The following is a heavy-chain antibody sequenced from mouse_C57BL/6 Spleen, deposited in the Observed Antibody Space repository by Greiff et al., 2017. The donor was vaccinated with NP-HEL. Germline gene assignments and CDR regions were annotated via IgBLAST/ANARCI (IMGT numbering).Heavy chain of an antibody. V-gene: IGHV1-80*01. J-gene: IGHJ1*03. CDR3: EALITTVVAHWYFDV. CDR1: GYAFSSYW. Sequence: VQLQQSGAELVKPGASVKISCKASGYAFSSYWMNWVKQRPGKGLEWIGQIYPGDGDTNYNGKFKGKATLTADKSSSTAYMQLSSLTSENSAVYVCEALITTVVAHWYFDVWGTGTTVTVAS. D-gene: IGHD1-1*01. CDR2: IYPGDGDT.